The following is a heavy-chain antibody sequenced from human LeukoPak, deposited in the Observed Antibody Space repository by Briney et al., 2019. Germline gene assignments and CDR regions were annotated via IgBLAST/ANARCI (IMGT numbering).Heavy chain of an antibody. D-gene: IGHD1-1*01. CDR2: IYSGGST. CDR3: ARGTYDY. CDR1: GFTVSSNY. V-gene: IGHV3-53*01. J-gene: IGHJ4*02. Sequence: PGGSLGLSCAASGFTVSSNYMSWVRQAPGKGLEWVSVIYSGGSTYYADSVKGRFTISRDNAKNSLYLQMNSLRAEDTAVYYCARGTYDYWGQGTLVTVSS.